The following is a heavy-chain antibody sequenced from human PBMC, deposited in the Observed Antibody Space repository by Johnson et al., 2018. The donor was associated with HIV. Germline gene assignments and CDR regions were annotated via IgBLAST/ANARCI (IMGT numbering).Heavy chain of an antibody. D-gene: IGHD1-26*01. V-gene: IGHV3-43*01. CDR1: GFTFDDYT. CDR3: AKDMGRYSGSYGNYDAFDI. J-gene: IGHJ3*02. CDR2: ISWDGGST. Sequence: EVQLVESGGYVVRPGGSLRLSCAASGFTFDDYTMHWVRQAPGKGLEWVSLISWDGGSTYYADSVTGRFTISRDNRKNSLYLQMNSLRTEDTALYYCAKDMGRYSGSYGNYDAFDIWGQGTMVTVSS.